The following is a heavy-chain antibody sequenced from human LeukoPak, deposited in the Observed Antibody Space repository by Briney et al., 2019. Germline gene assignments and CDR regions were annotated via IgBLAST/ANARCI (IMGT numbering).Heavy chain of an antibody. V-gene: IGHV4-34*01. J-gene: IGHJ3*02. D-gene: IGHD6-19*01. Sequence: KPSETLSLTCAVYGGSFSGYYWSWIRQPPGKGLEWIGEINHSGSTNYNPSLKSRVSISVDTSKNQFSLNLRSVTAADTAVYYCVRELAVARAAFDMWGQGTMVTVSS. CDR3: VRELAVARAAFDM. CDR1: GGSFSGYY. CDR2: INHSGST.